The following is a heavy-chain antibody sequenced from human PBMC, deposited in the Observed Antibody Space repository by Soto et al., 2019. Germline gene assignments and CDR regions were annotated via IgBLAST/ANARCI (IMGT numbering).Heavy chain of an antibody. V-gene: IGHV6-1*01. CDR3: ARGREYDFWAASDWLDP. CDR1: GDSVSSNSAA. CDR2: TYYRSKWYN. D-gene: IGHD3-3*01. J-gene: IGHJ5*02. Sequence: SQTLSLTCAISGDSVSSNSAAWNWIRQSPSRGLEWLGRTYYRSKWYNDYAVSVKSRITINPDTSKNQFSLQLNSVTPEDTAVYYCARGREYDFWAASDWLDPWGQGNLVTFSS.